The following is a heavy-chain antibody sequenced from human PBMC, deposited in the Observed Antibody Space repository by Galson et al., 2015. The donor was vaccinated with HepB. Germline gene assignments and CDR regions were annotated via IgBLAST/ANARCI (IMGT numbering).Heavy chain of an antibody. Sequence: SLRLSCAASGFTFSSYWMSWVRQAPGKGLEWVANIKQDGSEKYYVDSVKGRFTISRDNAKNSLYLQMNSLRAEDTAVYYCARVGHHYYGRYYYGMDVWGQGTTVTVSS. J-gene: IGHJ6*02. CDR1: GFTFSSYW. CDR3: ARVGHHYYGRYYYGMDV. D-gene: IGHD3-10*01. V-gene: IGHV3-7*03. CDR2: IKQDGSEK.